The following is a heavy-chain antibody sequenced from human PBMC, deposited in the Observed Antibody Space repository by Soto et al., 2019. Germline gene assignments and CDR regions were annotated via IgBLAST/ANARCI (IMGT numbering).Heavy chain of an antibody. CDR1: GYTFTSYY. CDR3: MTVTAVGSKWFGLHPLGPFDY. CDR2: INPSGGYT. J-gene: IGHJ4*02. V-gene: IGHV1-46*01. Sequence: ASVKVSCKASGYTFTSYYMNWVRQAPGQGLEGLGIINPSGGYTTYAQRVLGRVTMTSDTSTSTVHMELGSLTSEDTGVYHCMTVTAVGSKWFGLHPLGPFDYWGQGTLVTVS. D-gene: IGHD3-10*01.